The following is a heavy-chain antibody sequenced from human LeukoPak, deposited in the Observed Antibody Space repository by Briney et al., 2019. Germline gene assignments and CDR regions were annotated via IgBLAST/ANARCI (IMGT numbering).Heavy chain of an antibody. CDR1: GFTVSSNY. CDR2: IYSGGST. J-gene: IGHJ4*02. D-gene: IGHD6-19*01. CDR3: ARVQWLAQDS. V-gene: IGHV3-53*01. Sequence: GGSLRLSCAASGFTVSSNYMSWVRQAPGKGLEWVSVIYSGGSTYYADSVKGRFTISRDNAKNSLSLQMNSLRADDTAVYYCARVQWLAQDSWGRGTLVTVSS.